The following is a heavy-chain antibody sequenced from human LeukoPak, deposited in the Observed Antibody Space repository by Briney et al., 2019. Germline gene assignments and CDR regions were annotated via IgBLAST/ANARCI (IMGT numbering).Heavy chain of an antibody. CDR2: VDPEDGET. V-gene: IGHV1-69-2*01. CDR3: ATRATGTKHYYYYYMDV. J-gene: IGHJ6*03. CDR1: GYTFTDYY. D-gene: IGHD1-1*01. Sequence: ASVKISCKVSGYTFTDYYMHWVRQAPGKGLEWVGLVDPEDGETIYAEKFQGRVTITADTSTDTAYMELSNLRSEDTAVYYCATRATGTKHYYYYYMDVWGKGTTVTVSS.